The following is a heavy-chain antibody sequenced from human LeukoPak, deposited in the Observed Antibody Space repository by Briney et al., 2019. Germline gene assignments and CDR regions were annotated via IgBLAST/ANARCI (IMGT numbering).Heavy chain of an antibody. CDR1: GFTFSDSN. Sequence: PGGSLKLSCAASGFTFSDSNMHWVRQASGKGLEWVGRIRSRANNCATAYGASVTGRFTISRDDSKNTAYLQVNSLKTEDTAVFYCTRTPDFWSGYSDWGQGTLVTVSS. D-gene: IGHD3-3*01. J-gene: IGHJ4*02. CDR3: TRTPDFWSGYSD. CDR2: IRSRANNCAT. V-gene: IGHV3-73*01.